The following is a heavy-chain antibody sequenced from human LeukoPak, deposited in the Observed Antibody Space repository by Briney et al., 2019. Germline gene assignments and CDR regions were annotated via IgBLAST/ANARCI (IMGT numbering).Heavy chain of an antibody. Sequence: SRTLSPTSTLSGGSISSYYWDWIRQPPGKGLKWIGYIYYSGSTNYNPSLKSGVTTSVDTPKNQCSLNLSSLTAADTPVYYFARAPLYGGNSEDYWGEGRLVTVSS. CDR3: ARAPLYGGNSEDY. D-gene: IGHD4-23*01. CDR1: GGSISSYY. J-gene: IGHJ4*02. CDR2: IYYSGST. V-gene: IGHV4-59*01.